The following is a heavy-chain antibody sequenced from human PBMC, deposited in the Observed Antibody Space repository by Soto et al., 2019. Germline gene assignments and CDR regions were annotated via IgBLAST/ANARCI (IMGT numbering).Heavy chain of an antibody. CDR2: ISASGGST. CDR1: GFTFSTYA. D-gene: IGHD5-12*01. J-gene: IGHJ4*02. CDR3: VRDSPIGSTFSGYDGIDY. Sequence: GGSLRLSCAASGFTFSTYAMTWVRQAPGKGLEWVSAISASGGSTYYADSVKGRFTISRDKSTGTAYMELNSLRSEDTAVYYCVRDSPIGSTFSGYDGIDYWGQGTLVTVSS. V-gene: IGHV3-23*01.